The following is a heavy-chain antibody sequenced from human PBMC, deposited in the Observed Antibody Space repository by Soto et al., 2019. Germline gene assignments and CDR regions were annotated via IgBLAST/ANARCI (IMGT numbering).Heavy chain of an antibody. CDR2: IIPIFGTA. Sequence: QVQLVQSGAEVQKPGSSVKVSCKASGGTFSSYAISWVRQAPGQGLEWMGGIIPIFGTANYAQKFQGRFTITADEFAGTSYTELSSLLSWEVAVFYCARDNWSYGDYSYVMDLWVQGTTVCVFS. D-gene: IGHD1-7*01. J-gene: IGHJ6*02. CDR3: ARDNWSYGDYSYVMDL. V-gene: IGHV1-69*01. CDR1: GGTFSSYA.